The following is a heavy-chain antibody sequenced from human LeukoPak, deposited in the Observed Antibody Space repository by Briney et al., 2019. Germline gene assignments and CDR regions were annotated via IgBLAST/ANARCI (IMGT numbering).Heavy chain of an antibody. V-gene: IGHV4-39*07. Sequence: SETLSLTCTVSGGSISSSSYYWGWIRQPPGKGLECIGTIHHTGSTYYNPSLKSRVTISVDTSKNQFSLKLNSVTAADTAVYYCARGPGIAVADTYYYYGMDVWGQGTTVTVSS. CDR1: GGSISSSSYY. J-gene: IGHJ6*02. CDR3: ARGPGIAVADTYYYYGMDV. CDR2: IHHTGST. D-gene: IGHD6-19*01.